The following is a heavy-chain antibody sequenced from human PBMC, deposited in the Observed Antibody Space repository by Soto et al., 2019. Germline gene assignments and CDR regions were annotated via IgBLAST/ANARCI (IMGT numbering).Heavy chain of an antibody. CDR2: IYHSGST. V-gene: IGHV4-4*02. CDR1: CGSISSGNW. Sequence: SETLSLTCAVSCGSISSGNWWSWVRHPPGKGLEWIGEIYHSGSTNYNPSLKSRVTISVDKSKNQFSLKLSSVTAADTAVYYCARAIAAAGTFDPWGQGTLVTVSS. J-gene: IGHJ5*02. D-gene: IGHD6-13*01. CDR3: ARAIAAAGTFDP.